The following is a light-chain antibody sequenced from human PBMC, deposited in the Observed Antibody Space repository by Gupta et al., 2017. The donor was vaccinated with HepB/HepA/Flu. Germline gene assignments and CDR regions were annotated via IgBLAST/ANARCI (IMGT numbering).Light chain of an antibody. Sequence: QSALTQPASVSGSPGQSITISCTGTNNDIGDYNYVSWYQQHPGKAPKLLIYDVSNRPSGVSNRFSGSKSGNTASLTISGLQAEDEADYYCSSCTSSITRVFGTGTKVTV. V-gene: IGLV2-14*01. CDR3: SSCTSSITRV. CDR1: NNDIGDYNY. CDR2: DVS. J-gene: IGLJ1*01.